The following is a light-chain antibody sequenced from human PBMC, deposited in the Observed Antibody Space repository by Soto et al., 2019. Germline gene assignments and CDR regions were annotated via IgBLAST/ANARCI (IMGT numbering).Light chain of an antibody. CDR1: QSVFTT. Sequence: IVMTQSPATLSVSPGERATLSCRASQSVFTTLAWYQQKPGRAPKLLIYGASARATGVPARFSGGGSGTEFTLTITSLQSEDFAVYYCHQYNGWPRTFGQGTKVDVK. J-gene: IGKJ1*01. CDR3: HQYNGWPRT. V-gene: IGKV3-15*01. CDR2: GAS.